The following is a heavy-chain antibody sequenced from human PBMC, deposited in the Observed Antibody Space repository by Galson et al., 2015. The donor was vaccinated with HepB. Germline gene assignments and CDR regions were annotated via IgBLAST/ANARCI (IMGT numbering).Heavy chain of an antibody. J-gene: IGHJ3*02. D-gene: IGHD2/OR15-2a*01. CDR1: GDSVSSTSVA. CDR3: ARGINTAFDI. V-gene: IGHV6-1*01. CDR2: TYYRSKWYI. Sequence: CAISGDSVSSTSVAWNWIRQSPSRGLEWLGRTYYRSKWYIEYAVSVKSRMIINPDTSRNQFSLQLNSVTPEDTAVYYCARGINTAFDIWGQGTMVTVSS.